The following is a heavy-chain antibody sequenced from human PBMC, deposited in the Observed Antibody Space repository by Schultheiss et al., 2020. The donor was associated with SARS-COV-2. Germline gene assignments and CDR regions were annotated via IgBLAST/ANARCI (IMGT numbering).Heavy chain of an antibody. J-gene: IGHJ6*02. CDR2: ISDSGNT. CDR3: VRDLGVAVAGGYYFYYGMDV. D-gene: IGHD6-19*01. V-gene: IGHV4-59*11. CDR1: GGSIRSHY. Sequence: SETLSLTCTVSGGSIRSHYWTWIRQPPGKGLEWIGYISDSGNTNYNPSLKSRVTISLDTSKNQFSLKLTSVTAADTAVYYCVRDLGVAVAGGYYFYYGMDVWGQETTVTVSS.